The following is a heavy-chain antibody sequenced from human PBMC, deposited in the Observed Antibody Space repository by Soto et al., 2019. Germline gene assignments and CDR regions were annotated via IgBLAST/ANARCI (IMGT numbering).Heavy chain of an antibody. CDR2: ISSSSSYI. CDR3: ARDISSGLFDY. CDR1: GFTFSSYS. J-gene: IGHJ4*02. Sequence: GGSLRLSCAASGFTFSSYSMNWVRQAPGKGLEWVSSISSSSSYIYYADSVKGRFTISRDNAKNSLYLQMNSLRAEDTAVYYCARDISSGLFDYWGQGTLVTVSS. V-gene: IGHV3-21*01. D-gene: IGHD6-19*01.